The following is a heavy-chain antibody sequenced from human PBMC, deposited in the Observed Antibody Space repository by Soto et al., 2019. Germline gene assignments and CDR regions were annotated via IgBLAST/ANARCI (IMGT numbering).Heavy chain of an antibody. CDR3: SRAPGKAEAIDY. CDR1: GFTFSNFG. J-gene: IGHJ4*02. CDR2: IWHDGKEK. V-gene: IGHV3-33*01. Sequence: QVQVVESGGGVVQPGTSLRLSCAASGFTFSNFGMHWVRQAPGKGLEWVAVIWHDGKEKYYADSVEGRFTISRDNSKNILNLQRNSLRAEDTAVYYCSRAPGKAEAIDYGGQGTLVIVSS.